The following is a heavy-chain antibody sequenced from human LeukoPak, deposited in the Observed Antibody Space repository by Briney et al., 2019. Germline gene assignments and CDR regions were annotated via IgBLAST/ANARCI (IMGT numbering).Heavy chain of an antibody. J-gene: IGHJ4*02. CDR2: ISGSGGST. D-gene: IGHD3-22*01. V-gene: IGHV3-23*01. CDR1: GFTFSSYA. CDR3: ARGRHYYDSSGYPY. Sequence: QPGGSLRLSCAASGFTFSSYAMSWVRQAPGKGLEWVSTISGSGGSTYYADSVKGRFTISRDNSKKTLYLQMNSLRAEDTAVYYCARGRHYYDSSGYPYWGQGTLVTVSS.